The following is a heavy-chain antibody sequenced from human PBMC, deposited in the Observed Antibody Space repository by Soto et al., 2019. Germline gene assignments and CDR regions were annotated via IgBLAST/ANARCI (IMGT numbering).Heavy chain of an antibody. CDR3: ARDETPMVRVTVFDY. CDR1: GFTFSSYG. D-gene: IGHD3-10*01. V-gene: IGHV3-33*01. J-gene: IGHJ4*02. Sequence: QVQLVESGGGVVQPGRSLRLSCAASGFTFSSYGMHWVRQAPGKGLEWVAVRWYDGSNKYYADSVKGRFTISRDNSKNTRYLQMNSLRAEDTAVYYCARDETPMVRVTVFDYWGQGTLVTVSS. CDR2: RWYDGSNK.